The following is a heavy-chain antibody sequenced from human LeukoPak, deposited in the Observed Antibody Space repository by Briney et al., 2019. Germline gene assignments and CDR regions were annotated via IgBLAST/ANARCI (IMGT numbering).Heavy chain of an antibody. J-gene: IGHJ5*02. CDR1: GYTFTGYY. D-gene: IGHD1-7*01. V-gene: IGHV1-2*02. CDR2: INPNSGGT. CDR3: TGGTHARYTNNNWFDP. Sequence: ASVKVSCKASGYTFTGYYMHWVRQAPGQGLEWMGWINPNSGGTNYAQKFQGRVTMTRDTSISTAYMELSRLRSDDTAVYYCTGGTHARYTNNNWFDPWGQGTLVTVSS.